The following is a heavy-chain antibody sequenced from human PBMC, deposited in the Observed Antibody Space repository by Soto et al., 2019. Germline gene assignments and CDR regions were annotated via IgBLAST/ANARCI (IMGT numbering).Heavy chain of an antibody. CDR3: ARGSIVATISPDY. CDR1: GYTFTGYY. CDR2: INPNSGGT. Sequence: ASVKVSCKASGYTFTGYYMHWVRQAPGQGLEWMGWINPNSGGTNYAQKYQGRVTMTRDTSISTAYMELSRLRSDDTAVYYCARGSIVATISPDYWGQGTLVTVSS. D-gene: IGHD5-12*01. J-gene: IGHJ4*02. V-gene: IGHV1-2*02.